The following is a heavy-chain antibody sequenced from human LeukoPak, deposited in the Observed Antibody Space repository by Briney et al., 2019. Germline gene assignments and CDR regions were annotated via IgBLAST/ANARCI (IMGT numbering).Heavy chain of an antibody. D-gene: IGHD1-20*01. CDR1: GYTFTGYY. V-gene: IGHV1-2*02. CDR2: INPNSGGI. CDR3: ARDLGANWNPHY. Sequence: ASVKVSCKASGYTFTGYYMHWVRQAPGQGLEWMGWINPNSGGINYAQKFQGRVTMTRDTSISTAYMELSRLRSDDTAVYYCARDLGANWNPHYWGQGTLVTVSS. J-gene: IGHJ4*02.